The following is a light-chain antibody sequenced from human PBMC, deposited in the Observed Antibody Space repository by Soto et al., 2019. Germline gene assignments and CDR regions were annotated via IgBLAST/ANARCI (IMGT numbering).Light chain of an antibody. V-gene: IGKV1-39*01. Sequence: DIQMSQSPSSLSASVGDRVTIACRASRSIGRFLNWYQQKPGKAPKLLIYAGSTLQSGVPSRFSGSESGTHFTLTISSLQPEDFATYYCQQSSSPPLTFGGGTRVEIK. CDR3: QQSSSPPLT. J-gene: IGKJ4*01. CDR1: RSIGRF. CDR2: AGS.